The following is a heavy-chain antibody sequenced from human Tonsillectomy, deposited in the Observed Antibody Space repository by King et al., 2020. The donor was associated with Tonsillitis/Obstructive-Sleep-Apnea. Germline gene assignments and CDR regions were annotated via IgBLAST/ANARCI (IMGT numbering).Heavy chain of an antibody. Sequence: VQLVESGGGVVQPGRSLRLSCTVSGFSFSSYAMHWVRQAPGKGLEWVSLISYDGSIEYYANSVKGRFTISRDDSKNTLYLQMINLRTEDTAVYYCAKDPSSYVSGGVYYTGMDAWGQGTTVTVSS. V-gene: IGHV3-30*04. CDR3: AKDPSSYVSGGVYYTGMDA. J-gene: IGHJ6*02. D-gene: IGHD3-10*01. CDR1: GFSFSSYA. CDR2: ISYDGSIE.